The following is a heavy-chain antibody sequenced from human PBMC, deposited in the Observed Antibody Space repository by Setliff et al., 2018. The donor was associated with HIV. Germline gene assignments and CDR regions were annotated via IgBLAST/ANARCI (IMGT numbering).Heavy chain of an antibody. CDR1: GFKFSNYA. V-gene: IGHV3-23*01. J-gene: IGHJ3*01. Sequence: PGGSLRLSCAASGFKFSNYAMSWVRQAPGKGLEWVSTISGNGDTTYFADSVKGRFSISRDNSKNTLFLQMNSLGTEDAAVYYRAKDWDITIFAVVIGGAFDFWGQGTMVTVSS. D-gene: IGHD3-3*01. CDR3: AKDWDITIFAVVIGGAFDF. CDR2: ISGNGDTT.